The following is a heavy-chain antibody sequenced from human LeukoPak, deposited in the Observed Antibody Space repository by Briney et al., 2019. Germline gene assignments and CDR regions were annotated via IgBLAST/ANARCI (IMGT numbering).Heavy chain of an antibody. Sequence: ASVTVSCKASGYTFTGYYMHWVRQAPGQGLEWRGWINPNSGGTNYAQKFQGRVTMTGDTSISTAYMELSRLRSDDTAVYYCARDALRYFDWLLNSYYYYYMDVWGKGTTVTVSS. J-gene: IGHJ6*03. CDR1: GYTFTGYY. D-gene: IGHD3-9*01. V-gene: IGHV1-2*02. CDR2: INPNSGGT. CDR3: ARDALRYFDWLLNSYYYYYMDV.